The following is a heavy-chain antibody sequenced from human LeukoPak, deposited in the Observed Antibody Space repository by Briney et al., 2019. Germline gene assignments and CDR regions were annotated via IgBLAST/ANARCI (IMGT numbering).Heavy chain of an antibody. J-gene: IGHJ4*02. D-gene: IGHD3-10*01. CDR1: GYSFTNYW. V-gene: IGHV5-51*01. CDR3: ARLSPMAPFDY. Sequence: GESLKISCKGSGYSFTNYWIGWVRQMPGKGLDWMGFIYPSDSDTRYSPSFQGQVTISADKSISTAYLQWSSLTASDTAMYYCARLSPMAPFDYWGQGTLVTVSS. CDR2: IYPSDSDT.